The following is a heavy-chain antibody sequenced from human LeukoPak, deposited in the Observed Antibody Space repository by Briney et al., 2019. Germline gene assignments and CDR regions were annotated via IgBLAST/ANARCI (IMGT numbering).Heavy chain of an antibody. D-gene: IGHD2-2*01. V-gene: IGHV1-18*01. CDR2: ISAYNGNT. CDR3: ARDPKRYCSSTSCSYWDY. J-gene: IGHJ4*02. Sequence: ASVKVSCKASGYTFTSYGISWVRQAPGQGLEWMGWISAYNGNTNYAQKLQGRATMTTDTSTSTAYMELRSLRSDDTAVYYCARDPKRYCSSTSCSYWDYWGQGTLVTVSS. CDR1: GYTFTSYG.